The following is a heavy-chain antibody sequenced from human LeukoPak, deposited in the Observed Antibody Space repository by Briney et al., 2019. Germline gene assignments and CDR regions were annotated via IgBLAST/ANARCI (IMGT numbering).Heavy chain of an antibody. CDR1: GFTVSSNY. J-gene: IGHJ4*02. Sequence: GGSLRLSCAASGFTVSSNYMSWVRQAPGKGLEWVSGIYSGGSTYYADSVKGRFTISRDNCKNTLYLKMNSLRAKNTAVYYCASAGYYYDSSGYTPPRSFDYWGQGTLVTVSS. D-gene: IGHD3-22*01. CDR3: ASAGYYYDSSGYTPPRSFDY. CDR2: IYSGGST. V-gene: IGHV3-53*01.